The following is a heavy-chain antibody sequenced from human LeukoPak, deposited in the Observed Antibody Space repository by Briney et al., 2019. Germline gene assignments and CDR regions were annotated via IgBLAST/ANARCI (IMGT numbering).Heavy chain of an antibody. CDR3: ARDYGGNSGGPGY. D-gene: IGHD4-17*01. CDR1: GYTFTSYG. V-gene: IGHV1-69*04. CDR2: IIPILGIA. J-gene: IGHJ4*02. Sequence: SVKVSCKASGYTFTSYGISWVRQAPGQGLEWMGRIIPILGIANYAQKFQGRVTITADKSTSTAYMELSSLRSDDTAVYYCARDYGGNSGGPGYWGQGTLVTVSS.